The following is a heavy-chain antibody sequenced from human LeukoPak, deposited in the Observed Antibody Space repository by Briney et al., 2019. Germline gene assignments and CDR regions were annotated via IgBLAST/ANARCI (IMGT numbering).Heavy chain of an antibody. CDR2: INHNSGGT. CDR3: ARDNLAAAGSFDY. D-gene: IGHD6-13*01. V-gene: IGHV1-2*02. CDR1: GYTFTGHY. J-gene: IGHJ4*02. Sequence: ASVKVSCKASGYTFTGHYMHWVRQAPGQGLEWMGWINHNSGGTNYAQKFQGRVTMTRDTSISTAYMALSRLRSDDTAVYYCARDNLAAAGSFDYWGQGTLVTVSS.